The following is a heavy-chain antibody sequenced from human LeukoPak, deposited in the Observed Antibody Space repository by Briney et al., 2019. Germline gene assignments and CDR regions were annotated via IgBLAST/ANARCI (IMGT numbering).Heavy chain of an antibody. J-gene: IGHJ6*03. CDR1: GYTFTSYD. D-gene: IGHD3-10*01. Sequence: GASVKVSCKASGYTFTSYDINWVRHATGQGLEWMGWMNPNSGNTGYAQKFQGRVTMTRNTPISTAYMELSSLRSEDTAVYYCARAPYGSGTHWGYYYYMDVWGKGTTVTVSS. CDR2: MNPNSGNT. V-gene: IGHV1-8*01. CDR3: ARAPYGSGTHWGYYYYMDV.